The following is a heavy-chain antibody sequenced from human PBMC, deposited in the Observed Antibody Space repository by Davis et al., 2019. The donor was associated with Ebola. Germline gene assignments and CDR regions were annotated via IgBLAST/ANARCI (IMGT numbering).Heavy chain of an antibody. V-gene: IGHV3-21*01. CDR3: ATIRRYYYYGMDV. CDR1: GFTFSSYS. J-gene: IGHJ6*02. CDR2: ISSSSSYI. Sequence: PGGSLRLSCAASGFTFSSYSMNWVRQAPGKGLEWVSSISSSSSYIYYADSVKGRFTISRDKAKNSLYLQMNSLRAEDTAVYYCATIRRYYYYGMDVWGQGTTVTVSS.